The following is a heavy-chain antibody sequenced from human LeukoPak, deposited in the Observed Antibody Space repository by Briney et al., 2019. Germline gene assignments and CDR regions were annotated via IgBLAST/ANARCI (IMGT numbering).Heavy chain of an antibody. D-gene: IGHD5-12*01. CDR3: ARLPPYNSGRGELLEY. CDR2: IHGGDSSV. J-gene: IGHJ4*02. Sequence: GESLKISCQAFGHSFISYWIGWVRQMPGKGLEWVAIIHGGDSSVRYSPSFQGQVTVSVDKSITTAYLQWSSLKASDTATYYCARLPPYNSGRGELLEYWGRGSLVTVSS. CDR1: GHSFISYW. V-gene: IGHV5-51*01.